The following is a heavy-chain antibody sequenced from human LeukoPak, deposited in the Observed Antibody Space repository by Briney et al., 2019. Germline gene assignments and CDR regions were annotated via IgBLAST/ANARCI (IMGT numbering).Heavy chain of an antibody. V-gene: IGHV1-46*02. Sequence: ASVKVSCKASGYTFNSYYMHWVRQAPGQGLEWMGIINPSGDFTSYAQKFQGRVTMTKDTSTSTVYMELSSLRSGDTAVFYCARDAMTSVTTSPYHFDYWGQGTLVTVSS. CDR1: GYTFNSYY. CDR3: ARDAMTSVTTSPYHFDY. D-gene: IGHD4-17*01. J-gene: IGHJ4*02. CDR2: INPSGDFT.